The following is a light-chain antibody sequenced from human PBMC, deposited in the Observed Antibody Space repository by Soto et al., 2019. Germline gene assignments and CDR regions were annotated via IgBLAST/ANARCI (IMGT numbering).Light chain of an antibody. CDR2: DVS. CDR3: HQRQSWPRT. J-gene: IGKJ1*01. V-gene: IGKV3-15*01. Sequence: EIVMTQSPATLSMSPGERVTLSCRASQSISSSLAWYPKKRGQAPRLLMYDVSTRATGVPARFSASGSGTDFTLTISDVQPEDFALYYCHQRQSWPRTFGQGTKVDIK. CDR1: QSISSS.